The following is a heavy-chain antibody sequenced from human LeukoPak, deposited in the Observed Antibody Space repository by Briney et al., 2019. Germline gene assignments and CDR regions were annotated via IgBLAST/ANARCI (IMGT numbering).Heavy chain of an antibody. CDR1: GGFISTYY. Sequence: SETLSLRCNVSGGFISTYYWNWVRQSPAQGLQWIGDGHYTGTTNYNLSLKSRVMISVDRSKNHFSLRLTSVTAADTAIYYCARSFGPGSDWFDPWGQGARVSVSS. CDR2: GHYTGTT. CDR3: ARSFGPGSDWFDP. J-gene: IGHJ5*02. V-gene: IGHV4-59*01. D-gene: IGHD3-16*01.